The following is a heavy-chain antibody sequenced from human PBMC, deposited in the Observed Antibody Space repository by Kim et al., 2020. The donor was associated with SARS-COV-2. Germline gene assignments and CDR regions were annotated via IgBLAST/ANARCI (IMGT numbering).Heavy chain of an antibody. V-gene: IGHV3-30*07. CDR3: ARPQTGTTDNFEY. J-gene: IGHJ4*02. D-gene: IGHD1-1*01. Sequence: YADAGRGRFTISRDNSRNTLSLQMNSLGAEDTAIYYCARPQTGTTDNFEYWGQGILVTVSS.